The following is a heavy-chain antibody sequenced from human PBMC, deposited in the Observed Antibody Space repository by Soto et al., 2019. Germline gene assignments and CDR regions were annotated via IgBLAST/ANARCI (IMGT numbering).Heavy chain of an antibody. J-gene: IGHJ4*02. CDR3: ATDPYARDC. Sequence: EVQLVESGGGLVKPGGSLRLSCAASGFIFSNAWMNWVRQAPGKGLEWVGHIKSNADGGTKDYAAPVKGRFTISRDDSKNTLYLQMNSLKTEDTAVYDCATDPYARDCWGQGTLVTVSS. V-gene: IGHV3-15*07. CDR1: GFIFSNAW. D-gene: IGHD2-2*01. CDR2: IKSNADGGTK.